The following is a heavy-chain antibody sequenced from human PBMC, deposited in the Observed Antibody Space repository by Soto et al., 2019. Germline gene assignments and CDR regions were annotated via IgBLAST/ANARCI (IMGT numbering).Heavy chain of an antibody. J-gene: IGHJ6*03. Sequence: PGGSLRLSCAASGFTFSSYCMHWVRQAPGKGLEWVAVIWYDGSKTYYADSVKGRFTISRDNSKNTLYLQMNSLRAEDTAVYYCARDLSWGSNWYYYMDVWGKGTTVTVSS. CDR2: IWYDGSKT. CDR1: GFTFSSYC. V-gene: IGHV3-33*01. D-gene: IGHD7-27*01. CDR3: ARDLSWGSNWYYYMDV.